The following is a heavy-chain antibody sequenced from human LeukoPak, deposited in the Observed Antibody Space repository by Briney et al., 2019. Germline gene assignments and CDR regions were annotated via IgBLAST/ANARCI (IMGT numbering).Heavy chain of an antibody. J-gene: IGHJ6*03. V-gene: IGHV4-4*07. CDR3: ARLSHSGSYYYYYYMDV. CDR1: GGSISSYY. D-gene: IGHD1-26*01. CDR2: IYTSGST. Sequence: KPSETLSLTCTVSGGSISSYYWSWIRQPAGKGLEWIGRIYTSGSTNYNPSLKSRVTMSVDTSKNQFSLKLSSVTAADTAVYYCARLSHSGSYYYYYYMDVWGKGTTVTISS.